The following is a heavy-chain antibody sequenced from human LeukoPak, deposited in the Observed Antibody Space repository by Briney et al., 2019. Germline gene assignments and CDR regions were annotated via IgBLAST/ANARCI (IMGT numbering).Heavy chain of an antibody. CDR1: GFTFSSYA. Sequence: GGSLRLSCAASGFTFSSYAMSWVRQAPGKGLEWVSAISGGGSATYYADSVKGRFTISRDNSKNTLFLQMNTLRADDTAVYYCAGGAGVYYYGIDVWGQGTSVTVSS. CDR2: ISGGGSAT. CDR3: AGGAGVYYYGIDV. V-gene: IGHV3-23*01. J-gene: IGHJ6*02.